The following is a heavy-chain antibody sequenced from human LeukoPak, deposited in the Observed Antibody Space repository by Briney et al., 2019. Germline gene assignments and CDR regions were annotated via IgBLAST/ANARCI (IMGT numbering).Heavy chain of an antibody. CDR2: IYTSGST. V-gene: IGHV4-4*09. D-gene: IGHD3-22*01. CDR3: VGGYYDSSGYEP. Sequence: SETLSLTCTVSGGSISSYYWSWIRQPPGMGLEWIGYIYTSGSTNYNPSLKSRVTISVDTSKNQFSLKLSSVTAADTAVYYCVGGYYDSSGYEPWGQGTLVTVSS. CDR1: GGSISSYY. J-gene: IGHJ4*02.